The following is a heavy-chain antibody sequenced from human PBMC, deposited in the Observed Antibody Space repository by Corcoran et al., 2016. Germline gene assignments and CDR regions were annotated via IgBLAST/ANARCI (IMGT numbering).Heavy chain of an antibody. CDR3: ARGSSRGYSYGSRFPGGNWFDP. Sequence: QVQLQQWGAGLLKPSETLSLTCAVYGGSFSGYYWSWIRQPPGKGLEWIGEINHSGSTNYNPSLKSRVTISVDTSKNQFSLKLSSVTAADTAVYYCARGSSRGYSYGSRFPGGNWFDPWGQGTLVTVSS. D-gene: IGHD5-18*01. V-gene: IGHV4-34*01. CDR2: INHSGST. CDR1: GGSFSGYY. J-gene: IGHJ5*02.